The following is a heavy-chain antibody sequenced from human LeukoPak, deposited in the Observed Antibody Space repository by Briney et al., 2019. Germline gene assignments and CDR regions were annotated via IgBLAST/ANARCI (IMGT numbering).Heavy chain of an antibody. CDR2: INPNSGGT. Sequence: ASVKVSCKASGYTFTGYYMHWVRQAPGQGLEWMGWINPNSGGTNYAQKFQGRVTMTEDTSTDTAYMELSSLRSEDTAVYYCATGLADLGWFDPWGQGTLVTVSS. CDR1: GYTFTGYY. CDR3: ATGLADLGWFDP. D-gene: IGHD3-10*01. J-gene: IGHJ5*02. V-gene: IGHV1-2*02.